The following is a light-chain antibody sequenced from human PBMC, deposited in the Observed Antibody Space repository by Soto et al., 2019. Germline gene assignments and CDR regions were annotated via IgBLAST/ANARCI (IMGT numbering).Light chain of an antibody. CDR3: GSWDSSLSAYV. J-gene: IGLJ1*01. CDR2: DDN. Sequence: QSVLTQPPSVSEAPGQKVIISCSGSSSNIGGNSVSWYQQLPGTAPKLLIYDDNKRPSGIPDRFSGSKSGTSATLGITGFQTGDEADYYCGSWDSSLSAYVFGTGTKVTVL. V-gene: IGLV1-51*01. CDR1: SSNIGGNS.